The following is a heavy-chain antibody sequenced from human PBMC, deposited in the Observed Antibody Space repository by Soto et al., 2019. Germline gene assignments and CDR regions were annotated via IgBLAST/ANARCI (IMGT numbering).Heavy chain of an antibody. Sequence: GGSLRLSCAASGFTFTTYIMTWVRQAPGKGLEWVSSITSTSSYIYYADSVKGRFTISRDNAKNSLFLQMNSLRAEDTAVYYCARDQETIFGVVTYDAFDAWGQGTMVTVSS. CDR2: ITSTSSYI. CDR1: GFTFTTYI. CDR3: ARDQETIFGVVTYDAFDA. V-gene: IGHV3-21*01. J-gene: IGHJ3*01. D-gene: IGHD3-3*01.